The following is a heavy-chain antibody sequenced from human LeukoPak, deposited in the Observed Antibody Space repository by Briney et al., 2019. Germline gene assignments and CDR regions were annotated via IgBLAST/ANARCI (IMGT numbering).Heavy chain of an antibody. D-gene: IGHD5-24*01. J-gene: IGHJ4*02. CDR2: ISSSGSTI. V-gene: IGHV3-48*03. CDR1: GYTFSSYE. Sequence: GGSLRVSCADSGYTFSSYEMNWVRQAPGKGLEWVSYISSSGSTICYADSVKGRFTISRDNAKNSLYLQMNSLRAEDTAVYYCAREGGYNSFDYWGQGTLVTVSS. CDR3: AREGGYNSFDY.